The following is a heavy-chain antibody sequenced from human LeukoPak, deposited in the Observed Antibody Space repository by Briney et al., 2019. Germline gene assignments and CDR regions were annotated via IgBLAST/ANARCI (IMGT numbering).Heavy chain of an antibody. CDR1: GFTFTSHV. CDR3: VREGLERRTNFDY. CDR2: ISMNVQTT. Sequence: PGGSLRLSCSASGFTFTSHVMHWARQAPGKGLQYVSGISMNVQTTYYAGSVKGRFTISRDSSKNTVYLQMNSLTAEDTAAYYCVREGLERRTNFDYWGQGTLVSVSS. V-gene: IGHV3-64D*06. J-gene: IGHJ4*02. D-gene: IGHD1-1*01.